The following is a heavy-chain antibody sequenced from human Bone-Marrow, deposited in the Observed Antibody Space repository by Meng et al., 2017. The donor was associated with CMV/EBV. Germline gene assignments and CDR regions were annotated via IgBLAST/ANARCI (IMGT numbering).Heavy chain of an antibody. CDR3: ARGSPIVVVPAARRGNWFDP. CDR2: INHSGST. V-gene: IGHV4-34*01. CDR1: GGSFSGYY. Sequence: SETLSLTCAVYGGSFSGYYWSWIRQPPGKGLEWIGEINHSGSTNYNPSLKSRVTISVDTSKNQFSLKLSSVTAADTAVYYCARGSPIVVVPAARRGNWFDPWGQGTLVTVSS. J-gene: IGHJ5*02. D-gene: IGHD2-2*01.